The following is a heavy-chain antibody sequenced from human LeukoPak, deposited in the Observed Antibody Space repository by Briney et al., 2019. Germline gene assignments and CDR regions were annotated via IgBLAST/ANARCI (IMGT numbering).Heavy chain of an antibody. J-gene: IGHJ4*02. CDR1: GFTFSSYG. D-gene: IGHD3-10*01. CDR2: IRYDGSNK. Sequence: GESLKISCAASGFTFSSYGMHWVRQAPGKGLEWVAFIRYDGSNKYYADSVKGRFTISRDNSKNTLYLQMNSLRAEDTAVYYCAKLATYYYGSGSYIASDWGQGTLVTVSS. CDR3: AKLATYYYGSGSYIASD. V-gene: IGHV3-30*02.